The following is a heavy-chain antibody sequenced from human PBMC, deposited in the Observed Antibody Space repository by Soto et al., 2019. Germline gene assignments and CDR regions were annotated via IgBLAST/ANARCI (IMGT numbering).Heavy chain of an antibody. CDR2: IYYSGST. CDR1: GGSISSSSYY. V-gene: IGHV4-39*01. D-gene: IGHD3-3*01. J-gene: IGHJ4*02. Sequence: KTSETLSLTCTVSGGSISSSSYYWGWIRQPPGKGLEWIGSIYYSGSTYYNPSLKSRVTISVDTSKNQFSLKLSSVTAADTAVYYCARYYDFWSGYYRGPQPDRSHFDYWGQGTLVTVSS. CDR3: ARYYDFWSGYYRGPQPDRSHFDY.